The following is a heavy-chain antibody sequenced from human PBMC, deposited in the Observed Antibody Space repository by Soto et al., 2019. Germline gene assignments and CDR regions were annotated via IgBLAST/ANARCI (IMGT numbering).Heavy chain of an antibody. CDR2: IYYSRST. D-gene: IGHD3-10*01. Sequence: PSETLSLTCTVSGGSISSSSYYWGWIRQPPGKGLEWIGSIYYSRSTYYNPSLKSRVTISVDTSKNQFSLKLSSVTAADTAVYYCARHSEKTYGSEFDPWGQGTLVTVSS. V-gene: IGHV4-39*01. CDR1: GGSISSSSYY. J-gene: IGHJ5*02. CDR3: ARHSEKTYGSEFDP.